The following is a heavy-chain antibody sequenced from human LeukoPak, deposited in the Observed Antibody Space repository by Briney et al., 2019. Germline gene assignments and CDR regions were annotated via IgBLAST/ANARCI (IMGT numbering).Heavy chain of an antibody. CDR2: SFYWSNSCYN. CDR1: GDNFFSSTAA. D-gene: IGHD4-17*01. V-gene: IGHV6-1*01. J-gene: IGHJ4*02. CDR3: ARDLGTVTPFDY. Sequence: SQTLSLTCALSGDNFFSSTAAWHWIRQSPSRGLEWLVRSFYWSNSCYNNFALSVRGPITINAYTSKNQFSLQLKSVTPEDTAVYYCARDLGTVTPFDYWGQGTLVTVSS.